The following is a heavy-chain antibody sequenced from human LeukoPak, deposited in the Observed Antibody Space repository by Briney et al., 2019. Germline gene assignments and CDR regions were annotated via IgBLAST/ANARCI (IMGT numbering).Heavy chain of an antibody. Sequence: SETLSLTCTVSGGSISSYYWSWIRQPPGKGLEWIGYIYYSGSTNYNPSLKSRVTISVDTSKNQFSPKLSSVTAADTAVYYCARGGDIVVVPAAAYYFDYWGQGTLVTVSS. CDR3: ARGGDIVVVPAAAYYFDY. D-gene: IGHD2-2*01. CDR2: IYYSGST. J-gene: IGHJ4*02. V-gene: IGHV4-59*01. CDR1: GGSISSYY.